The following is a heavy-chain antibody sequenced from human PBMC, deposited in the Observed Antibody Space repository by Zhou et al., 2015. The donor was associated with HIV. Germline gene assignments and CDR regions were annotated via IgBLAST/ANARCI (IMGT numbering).Heavy chain of an antibody. CDR1: GGTFSTYG. J-gene: IGHJ4*02. Sequence: QVQLVQSGAEVKKPGSSLKVSCKASGGTFSTYGFSWVRQAPGQGLEWMGGIIPIYNTANYAQKFQGRVTITADESTTTVYMELTSLRSEDTAVYYCARDDGYCRADHCYEEIDYWGQGTLVIVSS. V-gene: IGHV1-69*13. D-gene: IGHD2-15*01. CDR3: ARDDGYCRADHCYEEIDY. CDR2: IIPIYNTA.